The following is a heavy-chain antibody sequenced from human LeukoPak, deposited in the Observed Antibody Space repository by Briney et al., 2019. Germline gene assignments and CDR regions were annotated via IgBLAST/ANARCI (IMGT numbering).Heavy chain of an antibody. CDR2: IYTRGST. D-gene: IGHD5-24*01. CDR3: ARSGRRWLQLIDFDY. CDR1: GGSISSGSYH. J-gene: IGHJ4*02. Sequence: SETLSLTCTVSGGSISSGSYHWSWIRQPAGKGLEWIGRIYTRGSTDYNPSLKSRVTISVDTSKNQFSLKLSSVTAADTAVYYCARSGRRWLQLIDFDYWAREPWSPSPQ. V-gene: IGHV4-61*02.